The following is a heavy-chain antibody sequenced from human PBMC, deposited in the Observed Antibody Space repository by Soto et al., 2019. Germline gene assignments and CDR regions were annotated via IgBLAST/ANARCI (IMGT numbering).Heavy chain of an antibody. CDR2: INDRGSI. Sequence: QVQLQQWGAGPLRPLETLSLTCGVSGGSFSGYYWAWIRQSPGKGLEWIGEINDRGSINYNPSLKSRVSISLDTSKNHYSLKLRSVTAADTAVYYCARESHDILTGPPWVWYFDLWGRGTLVTVSS. J-gene: IGHJ2*01. D-gene: IGHD3-9*01. V-gene: IGHV4-34*01. CDR1: GGSFSGYY. CDR3: ARESHDILTGPPWVWYFDL.